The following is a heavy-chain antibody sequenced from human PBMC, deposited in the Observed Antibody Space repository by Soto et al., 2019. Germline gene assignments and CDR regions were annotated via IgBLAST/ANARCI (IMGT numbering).Heavy chain of an antibody. Sequence: ASVKVSCKASGYTFTSYAMHWVRQAPGQRLEWMGWINAGNGNTKYSQKFQGRVTITRDTSASTAYMELSSLRSEDTAVYYCASGLVDEGCGWYPLSFDYWGQGTLVTVSS. J-gene: IGHJ4*02. D-gene: IGHD6-19*01. CDR1: GYTFTSYA. V-gene: IGHV1-3*01. CDR2: INAGNGNT. CDR3: ASGLVDEGCGWYPLSFDY.